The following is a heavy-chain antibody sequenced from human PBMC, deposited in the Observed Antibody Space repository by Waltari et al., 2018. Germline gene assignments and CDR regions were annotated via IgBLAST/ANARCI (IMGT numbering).Heavy chain of an antibody. Sequence: EVHLLESGGGLVQPGGSLSLSCAASGFTFISFAMSWVRQAPGKGLEWVSGISDSGVITKYADSVKGRFTVSRDNSKNTLYLQLNSLRAEDTAVYYCARHLYSIDYLELGNWGQGTLVTVSS. CDR1: GFTFISFA. CDR2: ISDSGVIT. J-gene: IGHJ4*02. D-gene: IGHD3-22*01. CDR3: ARHLYSIDYLELGN. V-gene: IGHV3-23*01.